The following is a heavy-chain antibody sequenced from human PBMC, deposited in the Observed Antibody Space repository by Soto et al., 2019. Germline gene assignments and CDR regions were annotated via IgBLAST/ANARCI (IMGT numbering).Heavy chain of an antibody. CDR3: ARDISAALGVAGLFDY. V-gene: IGHV1-69*13. J-gene: IGHJ4*02. CDR1: GGTFSSYA. Sequence: SVQVSCRASGGTFSSYAISWVRQAPGQGLEWMGGIIPIFGTANYAQKFQGRVTITADESTSTAYMELSSLRSEDTAVYYCARDISAALGVAGLFDYWGQGTLVTVSS. D-gene: IGHD6-19*01. CDR2: IIPIFGTA.